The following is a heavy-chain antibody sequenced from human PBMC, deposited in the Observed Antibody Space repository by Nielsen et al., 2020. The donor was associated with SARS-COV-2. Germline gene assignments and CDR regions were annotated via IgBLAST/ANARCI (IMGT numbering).Heavy chain of an antibody. D-gene: IGHD5-18*01. Sequence: LSLTCAASGFTFSSYAMHWVRQAPGKGLEWVAVISYDGSNKYYADSVKGRFTISRDNSKNTLYLQMNSLRAEDTAVYYCARDPTAMVPTDGYFQHWGQGTLVTVSS. CDR3: ARDPTAMVPTDGYFQH. J-gene: IGHJ1*01. V-gene: IGHV3-30-3*01. CDR2: ISYDGSNK. CDR1: GFTFSSYA.